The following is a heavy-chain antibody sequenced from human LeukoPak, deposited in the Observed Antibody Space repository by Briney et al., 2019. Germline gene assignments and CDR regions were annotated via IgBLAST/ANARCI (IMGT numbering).Heavy chain of an antibody. CDR3: ERILDRDA. D-gene: IGHD3-22*01. Sequence: NPAETLSLTCTVSGGPMSDSYWYWIRHSAATGMEWIGRIHGIGSTNYNPSLKSRVIISLDTSKNQFALSLSAVTAAATATYYCERILDRDAWGQGTLVTVSP. V-gene: IGHV4-4*07. CDR2: IHGIGST. J-gene: IGHJ3*01. CDR1: GGPMSDSY.